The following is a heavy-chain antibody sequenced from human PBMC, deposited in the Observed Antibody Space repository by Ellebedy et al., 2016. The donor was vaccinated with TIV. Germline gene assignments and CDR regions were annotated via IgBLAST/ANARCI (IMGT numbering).Heavy chain of an antibody. V-gene: IGHV4-39*07. CDR3: ANTPSGTFYVDY. D-gene: IGHD1-26*01. CDR1: GGSISSSSYY. Sequence: MPSETLSLTCTVSGGSISSSSYYRGWIRQPPGKGLEWIGSIYHSGSTYYNPSLKSRVTISLDTSKNQFSLKLSSVTAADTAVYFCANTPSGTFYVDYWGQGTLVTVSS. CDR2: IYHSGST. J-gene: IGHJ4*02.